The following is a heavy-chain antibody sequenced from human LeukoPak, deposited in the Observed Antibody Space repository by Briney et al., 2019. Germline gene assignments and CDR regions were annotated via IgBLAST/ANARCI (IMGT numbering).Heavy chain of an antibody. CDR1: GGSISSYY. J-gene: IGHJ4*02. Sequence: SETLSLTCAVSGGSISSYYWNWIRQPPGKGLEWIGEINRGGSTNYNPSLKSRITISVDTSKNQFSLKLTSVTAADTAVYYCARNYNYGRYFFDSWGQGILVTVSS. V-gene: IGHV4-34*01. CDR3: ARNYNYGRYFFDS. D-gene: IGHD3-10*01. CDR2: INRGGST.